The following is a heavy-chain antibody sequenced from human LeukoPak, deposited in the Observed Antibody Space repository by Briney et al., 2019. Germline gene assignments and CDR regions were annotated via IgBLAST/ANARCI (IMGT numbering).Heavy chain of an antibody. Sequence: GGSLRLSCAASGFTFSSYSMNWVRQAPGKGLEWVSYISSSSTIYYADSVKGRFTISRDNAKNSLYLQMNSLRAEDTAVYYCARTDWNSAAFDIWGQGTMVTVSS. J-gene: IGHJ3*02. CDR3: ARTDWNSAAFDI. D-gene: IGHD1-7*01. CDR1: GFTFSSYS. CDR2: ISSSSTI. V-gene: IGHV3-48*04.